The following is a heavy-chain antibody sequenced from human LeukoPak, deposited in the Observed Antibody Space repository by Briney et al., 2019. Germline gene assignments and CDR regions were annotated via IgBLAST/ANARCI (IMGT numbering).Heavy chain of an antibody. V-gene: IGHV3-7*01. Sequence: PGGSLRLSCAASGFTFSSYWMSWVRQAPGKGLEWVANIKQDGSEKYYVDSVKGRFTISRDNAKNSLYLQMNSLRAEDTAVYYCARDTTMIVVATPPRAFDIWGQGTMVTVSS. CDR3: ARDTTMIVVATPPRAFDI. D-gene: IGHD3-22*01. CDR2: IKQDGSEK. J-gene: IGHJ3*02. CDR1: GFTFSSYW.